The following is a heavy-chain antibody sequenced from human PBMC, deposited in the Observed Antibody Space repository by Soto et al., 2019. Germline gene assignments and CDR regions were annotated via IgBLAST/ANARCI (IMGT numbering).Heavy chain of an antibody. CDR3: ARRGLTPQDY. D-gene: IGHD2-15*01. J-gene: IGHJ4*02. CDR2: IKQDGSEK. V-gene: IGHV3-7*05. CDR1: GFTFSNYW. Sequence: GGSLRLSCAASGFTFSNYWMSWFRQAPGKGLEWVANIKQDGSEKNYVDSVKGRFTISRDSAKNSLYLQMNSLRAEDTAVYYCARRGLTPQDYWGQGTLVTVSS.